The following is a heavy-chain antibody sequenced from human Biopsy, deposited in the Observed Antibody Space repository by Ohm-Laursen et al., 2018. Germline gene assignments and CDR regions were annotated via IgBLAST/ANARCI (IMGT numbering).Heavy chain of an antibody. CDR3: AKPTTRYGDYIHYLPYYGLDV. D-gene: IGHD4-17*01. Sequence: SLRLSCSASGFTFSDYAMNWVRQAPGKGLEWVSTISGSGGNTYYADSVRGRFTVSRDGSKSTLYLQMTSLRPEDTAVYYCAKPTTRYGDYIHYLPYYGLDVWGQGTTVTVSS. V-gene: IGHV3-23*01. J-gene: IGHJ6*02. CDR2: ISGSGGNT. CDR1: GFTFSDYA.